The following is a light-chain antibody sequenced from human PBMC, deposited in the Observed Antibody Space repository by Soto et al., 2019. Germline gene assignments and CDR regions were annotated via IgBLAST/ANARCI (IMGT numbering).Light chain of an antibody. Sequence: ETVMTQSPATLSVSPGERATLSFRAIGIVRSNLSCYQQKPGQSPRLLIYGASTRATGIPARFSGSGSGTEFTLTISSLQSEDFAVYYCQQYNNWPPITFGQGTRLEIK. CDR1: GIVRSN. CDR3: QQYNNWPPIT. V-gene: IGKV3-15*01. J-gene: IGKJ5*01. CDR2: GAS.